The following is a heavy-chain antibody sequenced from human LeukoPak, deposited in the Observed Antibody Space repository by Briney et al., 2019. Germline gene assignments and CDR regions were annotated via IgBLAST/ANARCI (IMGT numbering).Heavy chain of an antibody. CDR2: IYTSGST. J-gene: IGHJ5*02. CDR3: ARDYLWFGELPGFDP. D-gene: IGHD3-10*01. CDR1: GGSISSGSYY. V-gene: IGHV4-61*02. Sequence: PSETLSLTCTVSGGSISSGSYYWSWTRQPAGKGLGWIGRIYTSGSTNYNPSLKSRVTISVDTSKNQFSLKLSSVTAADTAVYYCARDYLWFGELPGFDPWGQGTLVTVSS.